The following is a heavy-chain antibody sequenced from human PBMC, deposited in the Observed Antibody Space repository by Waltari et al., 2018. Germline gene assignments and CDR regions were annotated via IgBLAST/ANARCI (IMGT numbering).Heavy chain of an antibody. Sequence: QVQLQESGPGLVKPSETLSLTCTVSGGSISTYYWTWIRQPPVKGLEWIGYIYYSGSTNHNPSLKRRVTISVDTSKDHFALNLSSVTAADTAEYYCAREGSSGSYLDYGGQGTLVTVSS. D-gene: IGHD1-26*01. CDR2: IYYSGST. CDR1: GGSISTYY. J-gene: IGHJ4*02. CDR3: AREGSSGSYLDY. V-gene: IGHV4-59*01.